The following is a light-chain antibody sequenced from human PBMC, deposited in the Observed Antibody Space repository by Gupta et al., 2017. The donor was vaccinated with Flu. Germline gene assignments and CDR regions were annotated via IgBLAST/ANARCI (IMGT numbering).Light chain of an antibody. J-gene: IGLJ2*01. V-gene: IGLV2-14*01. Sequence: QSALTQPASVSGSPGQSITISCSGSSSDVGYNYVSWFQQYPGKAPRLMIYEVSNRHSGVSNRFSGSKSGNTASLTISGLRAEDEADYYCSSYTSSDTVVFGGGTKLTVL. CDR2: EVS. CDR1: SSDVGYNY. CDR3: SSYTSSDTVV.